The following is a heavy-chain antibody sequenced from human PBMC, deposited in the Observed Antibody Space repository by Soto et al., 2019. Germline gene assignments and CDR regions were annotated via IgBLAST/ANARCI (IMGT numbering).Heavy chain of an antibody. J-gene: IGHJ4*02. CDR1: GYTFTMSG. V-gene: IGHV1-18*01. D-gene: IGHD3-22*01. CDR3: AREDYYYDSSGNGGTEFDS. Sequence: QVQLVQSGAEVKRPGASVMVSCKASGYTFTMSGISWVRQAPGQGLEWLGWISPYNGNTDYAQKVQGRATLTRDTAPXXVXLELRRLRPDDTAVYYCAREDYYYDSSGNGGTEFDSWGQGTLVTVAA. CDR2: ISPYNGNT.